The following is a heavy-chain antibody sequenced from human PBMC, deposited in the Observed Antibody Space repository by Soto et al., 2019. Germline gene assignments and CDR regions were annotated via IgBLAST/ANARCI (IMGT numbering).Heavy chain of an antibody. Sequence: PSETLSLTCFVSGDSITSYYWSWVRQPPGKGLEWIGYISYSGATNYNPSLRSRVTIAVDTSKEHFSLKLTSVTAADTAVYYCARVMHRRAWFDPWGQGTLVTVSS. CDR2: ISYSGAT. D-gene: IGHD2-21*01. CDR3: ARVMHRRAWFDP. V-gene: IGHV4-59*01. J-gene: IGHJ5*02. CDR1: GDSITSYY.